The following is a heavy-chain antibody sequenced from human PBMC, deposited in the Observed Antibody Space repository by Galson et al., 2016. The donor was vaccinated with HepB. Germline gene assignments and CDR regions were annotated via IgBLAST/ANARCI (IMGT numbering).Heavy chain of an antibody. J-gene: IGHJ4*02. Sequence: ETLSLTCTVSGASVSSGIYYWSWIRQAPGKGLEWIGYIYYTGSTNYNPSLKSRVTMSVDKSKNQFSLQLTSLTAADTAVYYCARETGAGTFQGFDYWGQGILVTVSS. V-gene: IGHV4-61*01. CDR2: IYYTGST. D-gene: IGHD1-1*01. CDR1: GASVSSGIYY. CDR3: ARETGAGTFQGFDY.